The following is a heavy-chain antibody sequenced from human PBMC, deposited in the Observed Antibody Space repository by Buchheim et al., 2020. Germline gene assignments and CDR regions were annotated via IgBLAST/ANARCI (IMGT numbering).Heavy chain of an antibody. D-gene: IGHD3-3*02. Sequence: EVQLVESGGGLVQPGGSLRLSCAASGFSFSSYWMNWVRQARGKGLVWISRVKRDGSETFYADNVKGRFTISRDNDKNTLYLQMNSLRAEDTAVYYCARGAFADGLDAWGQGTT. CDR1: GFSFSSYW. CDR3: ARGAFADGLDA. J-gene: IGHJ6*02. V-gene: IGHV3-74*01. CDR2: VKRDGSET.